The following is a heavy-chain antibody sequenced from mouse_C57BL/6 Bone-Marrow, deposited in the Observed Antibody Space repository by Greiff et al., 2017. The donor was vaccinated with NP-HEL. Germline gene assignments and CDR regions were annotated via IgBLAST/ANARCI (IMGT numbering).Heavy chain of an antibody. CDR2: ISNLAYSI. J-gene: IGHJ3*01. CDR3: ARPSSLYYGSRGGFAY. D-gene: IGHD1-1*01. V-gene: IGHV5-15*01. Sequence: EVQGVESGGGLVQPGGSLKLSCAASGFTFSDYGMAWARQAPRKGPEWVAFISNLAYSIYYADTVTGRFTISRENAKNTLYLEMSSLRSEDTAMYYCARPSSLYYGSRGGFAYWGQGTLVTVSA. CDR1: GFTFSDYG.